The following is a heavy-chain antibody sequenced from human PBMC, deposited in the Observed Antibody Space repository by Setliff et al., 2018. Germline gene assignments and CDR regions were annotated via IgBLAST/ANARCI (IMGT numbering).Heavy chain of an antibody. CDR1: RFTFSNYW. D-gene: IGHD2-2*01. CDR3: ARGYCSSSSCYGTMGY. J-gene: IGHJ4*02. CDR2: IKEDGSEK. V-gene: IGHV3-7*01. Sequence: GGSLRLSCAASRFTFSNYWMSWVRQAPGKGLEWVANIKEDGSEKYYVDSVKGRFTISRDNAKNSLYLQMNSLRAEDTAVYYCARGYCSSSSCYGTMGYWGQGTLVTVSS.